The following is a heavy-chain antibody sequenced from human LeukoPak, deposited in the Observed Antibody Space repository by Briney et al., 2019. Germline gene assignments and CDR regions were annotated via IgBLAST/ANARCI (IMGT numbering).Heavy chain of an antibody. D-gene: IGHD5-12*01. Sequence: GGSPRLSCAASGFTVSSYWMTWVRQAPGRGLEWVANIKGDGSEKYYADSVRGQFTISRDNAKNSLYLQMNSLRAEDTAVYYCAMFGLVAAIDSWGQGTLVTVSS. V-gene: IGHV3-7*02. CDR1: GFTVSSYW. CDR3: AMFGLVAAIDS. J-gene: IGHJ4*02. CDR2: IKGDGSEK.